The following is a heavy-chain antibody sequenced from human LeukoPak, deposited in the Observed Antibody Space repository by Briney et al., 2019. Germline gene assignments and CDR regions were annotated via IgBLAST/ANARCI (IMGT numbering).Heavy chain of an antibody. CDR3: ARGLGAREVGY. D-gene: IGHD1-26*01. CDR2: IYHSGST. Sequence: SETLSLTCAVSGGSISSNHWWNWVRLPPGKGLEWIGEIYHSGSTNYNPSLKSRVTISVDKSKNQFSLKLSSMNAADTAVYYCARGLGAREVGYCGQGTLVTVSS. V-gene: IGHV4-4*02. J-gene: IGHJ4*02. CDR1: GGSISSNHW.